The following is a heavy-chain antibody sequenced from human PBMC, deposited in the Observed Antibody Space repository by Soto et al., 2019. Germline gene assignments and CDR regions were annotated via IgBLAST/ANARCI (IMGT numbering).Heavy chain of an antibody. Sequence: SETLSLTCAVYGGSFIGYYWSWIRQPPGKGLEWIGEINHSGSTNYNPSLKSRVTISVDTSKNQFSLKLSSVTAADTAVYYCARGKLSDYVWGSYRYHFDYWGQGTVVTVSS. J-gene: IGHJ4*02. CDR1: GGSFIGYY. CDR3: ARGKLSDYVWGSYRYHFDY. D-gene: IGHD3-16*02. CDR2: INHSGST. V-gene: IGHV4-34*01.